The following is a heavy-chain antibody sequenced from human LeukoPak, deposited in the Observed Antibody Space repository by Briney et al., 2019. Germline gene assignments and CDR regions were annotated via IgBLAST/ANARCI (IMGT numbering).Heavy chain of an antibody. CDR3: AKGAGRDYIWGTSGHRGILDD. CDR1: GFAFSSYW. CDR2: IHSDGNST. D-gene: IGHD3-16*01. J-gene: IGHJ4*02. Sequence: GGSLRLSCAASGFAFSSYWMHWVRQAPGKGLVWVSRIHSDGNSTTYADSVKGRFTISRDNAKSTLYLQMNSLRVEDTAVYYCAKGAGRDYIWGTSGHRGILDDWGRGTLVTVSS. V-gene: IGHV3-74*01.